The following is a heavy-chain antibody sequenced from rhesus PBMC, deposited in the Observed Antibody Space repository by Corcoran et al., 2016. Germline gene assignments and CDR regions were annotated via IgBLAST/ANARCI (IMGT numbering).Heavy chain of an antibody. D-gene: IGHD1-26*01. J-gene: IGHJ6*01. V-gene: IGHV1-1*01. CDR1: GYTFTSYY. Sequence: QVQLVQSGAEIKQPGASVKLSCKASGYTFTSYYMHWVRQAPGQGLEWIGLIPTYKSNKGYDKNFQGRVTITTDTSTSTGYMELSSLRSEDTAVYYCTRATGTYGLDSWGQGVVVTVSS. CDR2: IPTYKSNK. CDR3: TRATGTYGLDS.